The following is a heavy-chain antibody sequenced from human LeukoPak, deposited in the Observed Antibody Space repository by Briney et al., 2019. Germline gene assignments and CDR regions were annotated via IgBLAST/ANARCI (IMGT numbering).Heavy chain of an antibody. J-gene: IGHJ3*02. D-gene: IGHD1-26*01. CDR2: IHDDGIVT. Sequence: GGSLRLSCAASGFTSTAYAMSWFRQTPEKGLEWVANIHDDGIVTHYVDSVKGRFTISRDNAKNSLYLQMNSLRAEDTAVYYCARAGGTYYGIAFDIWGQGTMVTVSS. V-gene: IGHV3-7*01. CDR1: GFTSTAYA. CDR3: ARAGGTYYGIAFDI.